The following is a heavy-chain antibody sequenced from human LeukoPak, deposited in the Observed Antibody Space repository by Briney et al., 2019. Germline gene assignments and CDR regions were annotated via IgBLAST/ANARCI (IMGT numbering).Heavy chain of an antibody. CDR1: GFTFSSYS. Sequence: PGGSLRLSCAASGFTFSSYSMNWVRQAPGKGLEWVAVISYDGSNKYYADSVKGRFTISRDNSKNTLYLQMNSLRAEDTAVYYCAKDLRELELIDYWGQGTLVTVSS. D-gene: IGHD1-7*01. CDR2: ISYDGSNK. V-gene: IGHV3-30*18. CDR3: AKDLRELELIDY. J-gene: IGHJ4*02.